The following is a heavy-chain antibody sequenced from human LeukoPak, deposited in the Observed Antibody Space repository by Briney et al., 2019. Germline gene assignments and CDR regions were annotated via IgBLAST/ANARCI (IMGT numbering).Heavy chain of an antibody. CDR1: GYSITTVYW. J-gene: IGHJ4*02. CDR2: LHHSGIT. Sequence: SETLSLTCAVSGYSITTVYWWGWIRQTPGRGLEWIGSLHHSGITSYNPSLKSRVTISVDTSKNQFSLRLTSVTAADTAVYYCARQEAHAASGYDLIDHWGQGTLVTVSS. V-gene: IGHV4-38-2*01. D-gene: IGHD5-12*01. CDR3: ARQEAHAASGYDLIDH.